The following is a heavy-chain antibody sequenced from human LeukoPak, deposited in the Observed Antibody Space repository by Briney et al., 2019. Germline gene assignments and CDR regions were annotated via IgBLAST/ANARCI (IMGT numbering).Heavy chain of an antibody. D-gene: IGHD3-10*01. CDR2: INHSGST. V-gene: IGHV4-34*01. J-gene: IGHJ6*02. CDR1: GGSFSGYY. Sequence: SETLSLTCAVYGGSFSGYYWSWIRQPPGKGLEWIGEINHSGSTNYNPSLKSRVTISVDTSKNQFSLKLSSVTAADTAVYYCRSMVRGVCYYGMDVWGQGTTVTVSS. CDR3: RSMVRGVCYYGMDV.